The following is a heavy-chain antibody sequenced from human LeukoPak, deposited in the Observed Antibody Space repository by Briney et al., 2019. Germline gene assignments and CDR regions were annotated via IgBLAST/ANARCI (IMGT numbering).Heavy chain of an antibody. V-gene: IGHV4-30-2*05. Sequence: SQTLSLTCAVSGGSISSGGYSWSWIRQPPGKGLEWIGYIYHSGSTYYNPSLKSRVTISGDTSKNQFSLKLSSVTAADTAVYYCAREGIYGDSSHYFDYWGQGTLVTVSS. CDR2: IYHSGST. J-gene: IGHJ4*02. D-gene: IGHD4-17*01. CDR3: AREGIYGDSSHYFDY. CDR1: GGSISSGGYS.